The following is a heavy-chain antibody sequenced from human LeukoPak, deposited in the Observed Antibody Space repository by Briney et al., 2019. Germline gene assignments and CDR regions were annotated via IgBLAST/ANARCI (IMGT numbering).Heavy chain of an antibody. D-gene: IGHD6-19*01. CDR3: AKDRTGIAVAGTPPLDY. Sequence: GGSLRLSCAASGFTFSSYAMSWVRQAPGKGLEWVSAISGSGGSTYYADSVKGRFTISRDNSKNTLYLQMNSLRAEDTAVYYCAKDRTGIAVAGTPPLDYWGQGTLVTVSS. V-gene: IGHV3-23*01. CDR2: ISGSGGST. CDR1: GFTFSSYA. J-gene: IGHJ4*02.